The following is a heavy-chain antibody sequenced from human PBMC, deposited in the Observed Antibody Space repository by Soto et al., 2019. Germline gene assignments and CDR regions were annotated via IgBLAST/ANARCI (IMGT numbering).Heavy chain of an antibody. CDR2: LYYSGRT. CDR1: GGSISSTSHY. Sequence: QLQLQESGPGLVKPSETLSLTCTVSGGSISSTSHYWGWIRQPPGKGLEWIGSLYYSGRTYYNPSLQSRVTISADTSKNQFPLMMTSVTAADTAVYYCERSVMLWLGDADSWGQGTLVTVSS. CDR3: ERSVMLWLGDADS. J-gene: IGHJ4*02. D-gene: IGHD3-10*01. V-gene: IGHV4-39*01.